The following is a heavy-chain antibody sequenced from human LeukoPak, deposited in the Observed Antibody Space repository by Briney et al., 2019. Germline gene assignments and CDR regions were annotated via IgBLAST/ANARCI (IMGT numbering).Heavy chain of an antibody. Sequence: GASVKVSCKVSGYTLTELSMHWVRQSPGKGLEWMGGFDPEDGEIIYEQKFQGRVTMTEDTSTETAYMELSSLRSEDTAVYYCAATHYDIMTGYSKDLDFWGQGTLVSVSS. D-gene: IGHD3-9*01. CDR3: AATHYDIMTGYSKDLDF. CDR1: GYTLTELS. V-gene: IGHV1-24*01. J-gene: IGHJ4*02. CDR2: FDPEDGEI.